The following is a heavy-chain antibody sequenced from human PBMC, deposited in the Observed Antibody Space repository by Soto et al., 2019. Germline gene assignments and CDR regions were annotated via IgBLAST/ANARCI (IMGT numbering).Heavy chain of an antibody. CDR1: GGSFSGYY. J-gene: IGHJ6*02. CDR3: ARARQWLPTYYYYGMDV. CDR2: INHSGST. Sequence: SETLSLTCAVYGGSFSGYYWSWIRQPPGKGLEWIGEINHSGSTNYNPSLKSRVTISVDTSKNQFSLKPSSVTAADTAVYYCARARQWLPTYYYYGMDVWGQGTTVTVSS. V-gene: IGHV4-34*01. D-gene: IGHD6-19*01.